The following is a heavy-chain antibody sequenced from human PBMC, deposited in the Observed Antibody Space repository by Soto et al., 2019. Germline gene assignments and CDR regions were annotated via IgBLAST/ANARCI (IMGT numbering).Heavy chain of an antibody. Sequence: EVQLLESGGGLVQPGGSLSLSCAASGVTFSTYAMSLVRQAPGKGLEWVSAISRSGGSTYYADSVKGRFTVSRDNPENMLYMQMNSLRAEDTAVYFCAKGSASTYYFDSWGQGTLVTVSS. CDR2: ISRSGGST. CDR3: AKGSASTYYFDS. D-gene: IGHD6-19*01. V-gene: IGHV3-23*01. J-gene: IGHJ4*02. CDR1: GVTFSTYA.